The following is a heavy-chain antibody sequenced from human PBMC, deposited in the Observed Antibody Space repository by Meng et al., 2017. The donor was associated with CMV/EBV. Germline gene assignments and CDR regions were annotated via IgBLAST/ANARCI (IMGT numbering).Heavy chain of an antibody. CDR2: ISCSGGST. CDR3: GKGNMYYYDSSGSKGYFDY. Sequence: GESLKISCAASGFTFSSYAMSWVRQAPGKGLEWVSAISCSGGSTYYADSVTGRFTISRDNSKNTLYLQMNSLSAEDTAVYYCGKGNMYYYDSSGSKGYFDYWGQGTLVTVSS. V-gene: IGHV3-23*01. D-gene: IGHD3-22*01. J-gene: IGHJ4*02. CDR1: GFTFSSYA.